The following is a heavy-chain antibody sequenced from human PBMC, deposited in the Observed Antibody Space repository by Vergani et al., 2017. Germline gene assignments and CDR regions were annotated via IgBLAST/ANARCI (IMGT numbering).Heavy chain of an antibody. Sequence: QVQLQQWGAGLLKPSETLSLTCAVYGGSFSGYYWSWIRQPPGKRLEWIGEINHSGSTNYNPSLKSRVTISVDTSKNQFSLKLSSVTAADTAVYYCARACGYSYGRYYYYYYMDVWGKGTTVTVSS. V-gene: IGHV4-34*01. CDR1: GGSFSGYY. D-gene: IGHD5-18*01. CDR3: ARACGYSYGRYYYYYYMDV. J-gene: IGHJ6*03. CDR2: INHSGST.